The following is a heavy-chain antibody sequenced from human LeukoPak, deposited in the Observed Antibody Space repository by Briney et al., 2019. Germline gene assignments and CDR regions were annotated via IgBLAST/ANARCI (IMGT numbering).Heavy chain of an antibody. CDR1: GYTFTSYG. J-gene: IGHJ5*02. CDR2: ISAYNGNT. CDR3: ARRRSSGWSKGNWFDP. Sequence: GASVKVSCKASGYTFTSYGISWVRQAPGQGLEWMGWISAYNGNTNYAQKLQGRVTMTRNTSISTAYMELSSLRSEDTAVYYCARRRSSGWSKGNWFDPWGQGTLVTVSS. D-gene: IGHD6-19*01. V-gene: IGHV1-18*01.